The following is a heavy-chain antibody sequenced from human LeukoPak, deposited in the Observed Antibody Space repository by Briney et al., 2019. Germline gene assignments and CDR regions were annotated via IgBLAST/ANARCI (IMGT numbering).Heavy chain of an antibody. CDR1: GFNFRSYW. Sequence: PGGSLRLSCAASGFNFRSYWMTWVRQAPGKGLEWVANIKQDGSEKYYVDSVKGRFTISRDNGQNSLYLQVNSLRSEDTAVYYCAKDIAIRYTYSWFIDSWGQGTLVTVSS. V-gene: IGHV3-7*01. J-gene: IGHJ4*02. CDR3: AKDIAIRYTYSWFIDS. CDR2: IKQDGSEK. D-gene: IGHD6-13*01.